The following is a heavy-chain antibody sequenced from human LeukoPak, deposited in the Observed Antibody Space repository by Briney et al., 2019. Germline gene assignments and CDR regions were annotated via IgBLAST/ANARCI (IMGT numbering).Heavy chain of an antibody. J-gene: IGHJ4*02. Sequence: PGGSLRLSCAASGFTFSNYNMNWVRQAPGKGLEWVSGISWNSGSIGYADSVKGRFTISRDNAKNSLYLQMNSLRAEDTALYYCAKDKGYSSSWPAFDYWGQGTLVTVSS. V-gene: IGHV3-9*01. CDR1: GFTFSNYN. CDR3: AKDKGYSSSWPAFDY. CDR2: ISWNSGSI. D-gene: IGHD6-13*01.